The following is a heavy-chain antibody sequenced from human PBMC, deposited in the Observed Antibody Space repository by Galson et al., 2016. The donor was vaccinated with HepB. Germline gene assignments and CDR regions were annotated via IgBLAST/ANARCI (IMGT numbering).Heavy chain of an antibody. V-gene: IGHV3-33*01. J-gene: IGHJ6*02. Sequence: SLRLSCAASGFTFSIYGMHWVRQAPGKGLGWVAVTWYDEINKYYADSVKGRFTISRDYSKNTLYLQMNSLRVDDTAVYYCARASQPYCSSTSCYAGYYHYYGMDVWGQGTTVTVSS. CDR3: ARASQPYCSSTSCYAGYYHYYGMDV. CDR2: TWYDEINK. CDR1: GFTFSIYG. D-gene: IGHD2-2*01.